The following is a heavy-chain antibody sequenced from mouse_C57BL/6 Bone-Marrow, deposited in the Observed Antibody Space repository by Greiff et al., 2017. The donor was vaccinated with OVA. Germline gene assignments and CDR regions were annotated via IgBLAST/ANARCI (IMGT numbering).Heavy chain of an antibody. CDR1: GYSITSGYY. D-gene: IGHD2-4*01. Sequence: ESGPGLVKPSQSLSLTCSVTGYSITSGYYWNWIRQFPGNKLEWVGYISYDGSNNYNPSLKNRISITRDTSKNQFFLKLNSVTTEDTATDDCARYDCDEAWFAYWGQGTLVTVSA. V-gene: IGHV3-6*01. CDR3: ARYDCDEAWFAY. CDR2: ISYDGSN. J-gene: IGHJ3*01.